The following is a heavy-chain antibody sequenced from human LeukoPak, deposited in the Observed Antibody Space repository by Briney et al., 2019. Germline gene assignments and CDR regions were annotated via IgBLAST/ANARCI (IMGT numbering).Heavy chain of an antibody. D-gene: IGHD6-13*01. Sequence: GGSLRLSCAASGFTFSGYGMHWVRQAPGKGLEWVAFIRYDGSNKYYADSVKGRFTISRDNSKNTLYLQMNSLRAEDTAVYYCAKGHSSSWPYYYYGMDVWGQGTTVTVSS. CDR2: IRYDGSNK. CDR3: AKGHSSSWPYYYYGMDV. J-gene: IGHJ6*02. V-gene: IGHV3-30*02. CDR1: GFTFSGYG.